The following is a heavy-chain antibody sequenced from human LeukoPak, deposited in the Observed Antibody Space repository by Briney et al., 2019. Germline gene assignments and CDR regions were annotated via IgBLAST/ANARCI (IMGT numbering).Heavy chain of an antibody. V-gene: IGHV1-46*01. CDR1: GYTFTSYY. CDR2: INPIGGAT. J-gene: IGHJ4*02. CDR3: ARPRSMIRDLFDY. Sequence: ASVKVSCKASGYTFTSYYMHWVRQAPGQGLEWMGIINPIGGATTYAQKFQGRVTMTRDTSTSTVYMDLSSLGSEGTAVYYCARPRSMIRDLFDYWGQGTLVTVSS. D-gene: IGHD3-10*01.